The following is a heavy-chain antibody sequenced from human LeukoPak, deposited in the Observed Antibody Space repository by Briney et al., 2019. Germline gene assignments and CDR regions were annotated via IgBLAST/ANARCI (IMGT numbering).Heavy chain of an antibody. CDR2: IYYSGVT. D-gene: IGHD4-17*01. V-gene: IGHV4-59*08. J-gene: IGHJ4*02. CDR3: ASSVYGYPFFDY. CDR1: GGSISSYH. Sequence: PSETLSLTCTVAGGSISSYHWSWIRQPPGKGPEWSGYIYYSGVTNYTPSLKSRVTISVDTSKNQFSLKLGSVTAADTAVYYCASSVYGYPFFDYWGQGTLVTVSS.